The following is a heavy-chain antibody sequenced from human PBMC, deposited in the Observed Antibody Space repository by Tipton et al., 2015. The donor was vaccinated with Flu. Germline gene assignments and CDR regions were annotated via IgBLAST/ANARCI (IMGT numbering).Heavy chain of an antibody. D-gene: IGHD3/OR15-3a*01. CDR3: ARQPSYETFGLFLPGWFDP. CDR1: GASLRSSSYY. J-gene: IGHJ5*02. V-gene: IGHV4-39*07. Sequence: TLSLTCTVSGASLRSSSYYWGWIRQPQGKGLEWIGSFYYDVGTYYNPSLNSRVTISVDESKNQFSLRLTSVTAADTAVYYCARQPSYETFGLFLPGWFDPWGQGTLVTV. CDR2: FYYDVGT.